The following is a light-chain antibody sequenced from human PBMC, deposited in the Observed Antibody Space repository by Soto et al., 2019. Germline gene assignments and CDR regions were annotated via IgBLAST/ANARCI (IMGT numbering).Light chain of an antibody. CDR2: AAS. Sequence: DIQMTQSPSSLSASVGDRVTITCRASQSISYYLSWYQLKPGKVPKLLISAASTLQSGVPSRFSGSGSGTDFTLTISSLQPEDFATYYCQQSYSYPRTFGQGTKLEIK. J-gene: IGKJ2*01. CDR1: QSISYY. CDR3: QQSYSYPRT. V-gene: IGKV1-39*01.